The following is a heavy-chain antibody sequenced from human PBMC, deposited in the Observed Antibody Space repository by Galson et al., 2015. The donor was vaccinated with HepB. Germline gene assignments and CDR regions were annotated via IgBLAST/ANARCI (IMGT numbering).Heavy chain of an antibody. D-gene: IGHD3-10*01. CDR2: INWNGGDT. J-gene: IGHJ4*02. CDR3: ARDETTMARGVIHTWYSGY. Sequence: SLRLSCAATGFIFYDYDMSWVRKVPGKGLEWVSGINWNGGDTDYADSVKCRLTLSRDSAENSLYLQMNSLRAEDTALYYCARDETTMARGVIHTWYSGYWGQGILVTVSS. CDR1: GFIFYDYD. V-gene: IGHV3-20*04.